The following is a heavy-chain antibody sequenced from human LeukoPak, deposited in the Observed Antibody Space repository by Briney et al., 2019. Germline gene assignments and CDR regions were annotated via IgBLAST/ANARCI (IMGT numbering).Heavy chain of an antibody. CDR2: IYYSGSS. V-gene: IGHV4-59*01. CDR3: ARDSSSWSYYYYMDV. J-gene: IGHJ6*03. Sequence: SETLSLTCTASGGSISRYFWSGIRQPPGKGLEWIGYIYYSGSSNYNPSLRSRVTISVDTSKNQFSLKLSSVTAADTAVYYCARDSSSWSYYYYMDVWGKGTTVTVSS. D-gene: IGHD6-13*01. CDR1: GGSISRYF.